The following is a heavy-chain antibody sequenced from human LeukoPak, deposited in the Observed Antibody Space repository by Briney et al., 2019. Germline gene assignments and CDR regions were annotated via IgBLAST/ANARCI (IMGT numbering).Heavy chain of an antibody. CDR2: IYYSGST. CDR1: GGSVSSGNYY. CDR3: ARDPSGYFNY. J-gene: IGHJ4*02. V-gene: IGHV4-61*01. D-gene: IGHD3-22*01. Sequence: SETLSLTCTVSGGSVSSGNYYWSWIRQPPGKGLNWIGYIYYSGSTNYNPSLKSRVTISVDTSKNQFSLRLSSVTAADTAVYYCARDPSGYFNYWGQGTLATVSS.